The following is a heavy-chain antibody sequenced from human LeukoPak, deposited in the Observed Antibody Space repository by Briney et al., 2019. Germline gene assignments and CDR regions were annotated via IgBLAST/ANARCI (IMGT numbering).Heavy chain of an antibody. J-gene: IGHJ4*02. V-gene: IGHV3-30*03. CDR2: ISSDGNWK. D-gene: IGHD2-2*01. Sequence: GGSLRLSCAASGFTFSNSGMHWVRQAPGKGLECVAVISSDGNWKFSPDSVKGRFTISRDNSKNTLYLQMNSLRPEDTAVYFCARGQRPDYFDYWGQGTPVTVSS. CDR3: ARGQRPDYFDY. CDR1: GFTFSNSG.